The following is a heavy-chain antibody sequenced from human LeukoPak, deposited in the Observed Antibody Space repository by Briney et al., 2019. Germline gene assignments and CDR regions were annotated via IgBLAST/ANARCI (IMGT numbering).Heavy chain of an antibody. J-gene: IGHJ6*03. Sequence: GGSLRLSCAASGFTFSTYSMHWVRQAPGKGLEWVTVISYDGSNKYSADSVKGRFTISRDNSKNTLYLQMNSLRPEDTAVYYCAREGNNYYYYMDVWGKGTTVTVSS. CDR2: ISYDGSNK. V-gene: IGHV3-30*04. CDR1: GFTFSTYS. CDR3: AREGNNYYYYMDV.